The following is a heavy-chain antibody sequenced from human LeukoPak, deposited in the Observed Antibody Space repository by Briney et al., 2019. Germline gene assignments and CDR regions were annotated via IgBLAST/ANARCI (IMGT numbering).Heavy chain of an antibody. D-gene: IGHD5-24*01. CDR2: ISGDGVTT. V-gene: IGHV3-43*02. CDR3: ARDTYPDERWLQLPTGY. J-gene: IGHJ4*02. CDR1: GFTFDDYA. Sequence: GGSLRLSCAASGFTFDDYAMHWVRQAPGKGLEWVSLISGDGVTTYYADSVKGRFTISRDNSKNSLYLQMSSLRTEDTALYYCARDTYPDERWLQLPTGYWGQGTLVTVSS.